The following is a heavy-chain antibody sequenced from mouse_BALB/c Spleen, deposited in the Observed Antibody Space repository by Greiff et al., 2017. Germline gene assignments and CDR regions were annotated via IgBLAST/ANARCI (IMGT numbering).Heavy chain of an antibody. CDR1: GYAFTSYN. D-gene: IGHD2-3*01. CDR2: IDPYNGGT. Sequence: VQLQQSGPELVKPGASVKVSCKASGYAFTSYNMYWVKQSHGKSLEWIGYIDPYNGGTSYNQKFKGKATLTADTSSSTAYMQLSSLTSEYSAIYYCARRDGYLDYWGQGTTLTVSS. J-gene: IGHJ2*01. CDR3: ARRDGYLDY. V-gene: IGHV1S135*01.